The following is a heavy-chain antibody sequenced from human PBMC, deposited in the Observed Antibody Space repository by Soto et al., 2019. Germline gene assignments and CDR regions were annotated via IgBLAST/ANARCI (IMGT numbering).Heavy chain of an antibody. V-gene: IGHV4-34*01. CDR3: ARGRRGFWSAQKDGYFDL. D-gene: IGHD3-3*01. CDR2: INHSGST. Sequence: QVQLQQWGAGLLKPSETLSLTCAVYGGSFSGYYWSWIRQPPGKGLEWIGEINHSGSTNYNPSLKSLVTISVDTSKNQFSLKLSSVTAADTAVYYFARGRRGFWSAQKDGYFDLWGRGTLVTVSS. CDR1: GGSFSGYY. J-gene: IGHJ2*01.